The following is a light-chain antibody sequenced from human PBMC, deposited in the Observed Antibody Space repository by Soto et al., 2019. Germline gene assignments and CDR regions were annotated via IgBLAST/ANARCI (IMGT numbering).Light chain of an antibody. CDR3: QQRSNWPRGT. CDR1: QSVSSTY. J-gene: IGKJ2*02. CDR2: GAS. Sequence: EIVLTQSPGTLSLSPGERATLSCRASQSVSSTYLAWYQHKPGQAPRLLIYGASSRATGIPDRFSGSGSGTDFTLTISSLEPEDFAVYYCQQRSNWPRGTFGQGTKLEIK. V-gene: IGKV3D-20*02.